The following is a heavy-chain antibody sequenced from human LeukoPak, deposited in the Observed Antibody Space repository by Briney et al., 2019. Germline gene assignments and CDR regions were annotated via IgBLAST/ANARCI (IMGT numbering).Heavy chain of an antibody. CDR1: GFTFSSYW. V-gene: IGHV3-7*01. CDR3: AREGGFLEWLSIYYMDV. D-gene: IGHD3-3*01. J-gene: IGHJ6*03. Sequence: PGGSLRLSCAASGFTFSSYWMSWVRQAPGKGLEWVANIKQDGSEKYYVDSVKGRFTISRDNAKNSLYLQMNSLRAEDTAVYYCAREGGFLEWLSIYYMDVWGKGTTVTVSS. CDR2: IKQDGSEK.